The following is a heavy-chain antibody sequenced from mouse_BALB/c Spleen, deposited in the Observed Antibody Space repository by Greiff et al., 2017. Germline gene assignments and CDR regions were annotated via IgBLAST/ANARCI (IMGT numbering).Heavy chain of an antibody. D-gene: IGHD2-4*01. V-gene: IGHV7-3*02. CDR3: ARDTGDYDGYAMDY. CDR2: IRNKANGYTT. CDR1: GFTFTDYY. J-gene: IGHJ4*01. Sequence: EVKVVESGGGLVQPGGSLRLSCATSGFTFTDYYMSWVRQPPGKALEWLGFIRNKANGYTTEYSASVKGRFTISRDNSQSILYLQMNTLRAEDSATYYCARDTGDYDGYAMDYWGQGTSVTVSS.